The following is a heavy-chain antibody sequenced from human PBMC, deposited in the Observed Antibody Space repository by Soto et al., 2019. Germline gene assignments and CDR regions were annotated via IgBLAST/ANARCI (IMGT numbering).Heavy chain of an antibody. CDR3: ARTVLGAYLLAASFVDYCNYGDV. CDR2: VYYTGST. V-gene: IGHV4-59*08. D-gene: IGHD3-16*02. Sequence: SETLSLTCTVSGGPIINFYWSWIRQPPGKGLEWIGYVYYTGSTSYNPSLKRRVTFSADSSRGQFSLRLNSVTASEAGMYYCARTVLGAYLLAASFVDYCNYGDVSGQRTTVIV. CDR1: GGPIINFY. J-gene: IGHJ6*03.